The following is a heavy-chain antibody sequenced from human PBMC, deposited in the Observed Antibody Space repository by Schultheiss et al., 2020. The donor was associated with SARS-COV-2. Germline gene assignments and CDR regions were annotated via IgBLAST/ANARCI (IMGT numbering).Heavy chain of an antibody. Sequence: SETLSLTCTVSGGSISSSSYYWGWIRQPPGKGLEWIGSIYYSGSTYYNPSLKSRVTISVDTSKNQFSLKLSSVTAADTAVYYCASSGYFHVDYWGQGTLVTVSS. J-gene: IGHJ4*02. D-gene: IGHD3-22*01. CDR1: GGSISSSSYY. CDR2: IYYSGST. CDR3: ASSGYFHVDY. V-gene: IGHV4-39*01.